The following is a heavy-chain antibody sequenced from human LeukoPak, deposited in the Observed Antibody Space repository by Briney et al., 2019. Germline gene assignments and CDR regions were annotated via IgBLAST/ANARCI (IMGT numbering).Heavy chain of an antibody. CDR3: ACTHLGNDDSSGYLGY. CDR2: IYYSGST. Sequence: SETLSLTCTVSGGSISSYYWSWIRQPPGKGLEWIGYIYYSGSTNYNPSLKSRVTISVDTSKNQFSLKLSSVTAADTAVYYCACTHLGNDDSSGYLGYWGQGTLVTVSS. V-gene: IGHV4-59*08. CDR1: GGSISSYY. J-gene: IGHJ4*02. D-gene: IGHD3-22*01.